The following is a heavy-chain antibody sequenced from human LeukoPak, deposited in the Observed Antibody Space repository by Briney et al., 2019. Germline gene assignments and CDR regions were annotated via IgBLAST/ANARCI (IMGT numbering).Heavy chain of an antibody. V-gene: IGHV3-23*01. Sequence: PGGSLRLSCAASGFTFSSYGMSWVRQAPGKGLEWVSAISGSGGSTYYAESVKGRFTISRDNSKNTLFLQMNSLRAEDTAVYYCAKGAMVRGVLDYWGQGTLVTVSS. J-gene: IGHJ4*02. CDR3: AKGAMVRGVLDY. CDR1: GFTFSSYG. CDR2: ISGSGGST. D-gene: IGHD3-10*01.